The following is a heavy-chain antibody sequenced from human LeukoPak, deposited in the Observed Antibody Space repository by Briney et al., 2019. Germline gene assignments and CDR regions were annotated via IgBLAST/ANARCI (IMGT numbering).Heavy chain of an antibody. V-gene: IGHV3-33*01. CDR2: IWYDGSNK. CDR3: ARDLWGSYCSDY. Sequence: GGSLRLSCAASGFTFSSYGMHWVRQAPGKGLEWVAVIWYDGSNKYYADSVKGRFTISRDNSKNTLYLQMNSLRAEDTAVYYCARDLWGSYCSDYWGQGTLVTVSS. J-gene: IGHJ4*02. CDR1: GFTFSSYG. D-gene: IGHD1-26*01.